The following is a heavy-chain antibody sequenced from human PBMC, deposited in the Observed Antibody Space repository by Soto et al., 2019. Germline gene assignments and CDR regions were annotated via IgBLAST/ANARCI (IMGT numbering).Heavy chain of an antibody. V-gene: IGHV4-4*07. CDR1: GGSMSGYY. CDR2: IYSRGST. CDR3: AVISEDIYYGMDV. D-gene: IGHD2-15*01. J-gene: IGHJ6*02. Sequence: QVQLQESGPGLVKPSETLSLTCSVSGGSMSGYYWNWIRQPAGRGLEWIGRIYSRGSTMYNPSLKSRVTMLIDTSYNQFSLSLNSVTAADTAVYYCAVISEDIYYGMDVWGQGTTVTVSS.